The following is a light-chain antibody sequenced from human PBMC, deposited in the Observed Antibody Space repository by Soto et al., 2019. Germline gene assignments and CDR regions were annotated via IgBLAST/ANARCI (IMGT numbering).Light chain of an antibody. J-gene: IGLJ3*02. CDR1: SSNIGADYH. CDR2: GTN. CDR3: QSYDNSLSGSRV. V-gene: IGLV1-40*01. Sequence: QSVLTQPPSVSGAPGQRVTIFCTGSSSNIGADYHVHWYQQLPGTAPRLLIYGTNNRPSGVPDRFSGSKSGMSASLAITGLQAADEANYYCQSYDNSLSGSRVFGGGTKVTVL.